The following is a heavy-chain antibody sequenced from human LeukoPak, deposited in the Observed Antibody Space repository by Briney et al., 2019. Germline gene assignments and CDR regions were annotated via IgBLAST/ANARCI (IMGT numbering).Heavy chain of an antibody. CDR1: GFTFSTYS. CDR2: ISAIGGYI. J-gene: IGHJ4*02. CDR3: AKDPSDY. Sequence: GGSLRLSCAASGFTFSTYSMNWVRQAPGKGLEWVSCISAIGGYIFYADSVRGRFTISRDNSKNTLYLQMNSLRAEDTAVYYCAKDPSDYWGQGTLVTVSS. V-gene: IGHV3-21*01.